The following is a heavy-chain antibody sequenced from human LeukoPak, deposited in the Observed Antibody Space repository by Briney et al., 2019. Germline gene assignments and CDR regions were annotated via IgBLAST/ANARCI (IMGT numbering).Heavy chain of an antibody. V-gene: IGHV3-48*03. D-gene: IGHD2-2*01. CDR3: ARDLPFSLHCRSITSCYPNYYFDS. CDR1: GFAFSSYE. CDR2: IRSTSNTI. Sequence: ETGGSLRLSCAASGFAFSSYEMNWVRQAPGKGLEWVSYIRSTSNTIYYADSVKGRFTISRDNAKNSLYLQMNSLRAEDTAVYYCARDLPFSLHCRSITSCYPNYYFDSWGQGTLVTVSS. J-gene: IGHJ4*02.